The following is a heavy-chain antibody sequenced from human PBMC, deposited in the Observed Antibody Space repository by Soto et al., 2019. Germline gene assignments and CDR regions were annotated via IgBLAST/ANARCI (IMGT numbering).Heavy chain of an antibody. J-gene: IGHJ6*02. CDR2: IYYSGST. CDR3: ARAGAAYFYYYGVDV. D-gene: IGHD6-13*01. Sequence: SETLSLTCTFSGGSIISGDYYGNWIRQPPGKGLEWIGYIYYSGSTYYNPSLKSRVTISVDTSKNRFSLKLSSVTAADTAVYFCARAGAAYFYYYGVDVWGQGTTVTVSS. V-gene: IGHV4-30-4*01. CDR1: GGSIISGDYY.